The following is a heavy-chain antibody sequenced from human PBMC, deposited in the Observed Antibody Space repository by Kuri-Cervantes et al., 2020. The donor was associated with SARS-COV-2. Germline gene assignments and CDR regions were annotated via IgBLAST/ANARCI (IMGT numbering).Heavy chain of an antibody. D-gene: IGHD3-3*01. CDR2: IYSGDSDT. Sequence: GESLKISCKGSGYSFTSYWIGLVRQMPGKGQEWMGIIYSGDSDTRYSPSFQGQVTIPADKSISTAYLQWSSLKASDTAMYYCATGVLEWLSNTDAFDIWGQGKRV. CDR3: ATGVLEWLSNTDAFDI. J-gene: IGHJ3*02. CDR1: GYSFTSYW. V-gene: IGHV5-51*01.